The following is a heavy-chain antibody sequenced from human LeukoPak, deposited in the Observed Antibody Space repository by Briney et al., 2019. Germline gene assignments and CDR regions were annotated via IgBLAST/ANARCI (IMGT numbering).Heavy chain of an antibody. J-gene: IGHJ3*02. D-gene: IGHD1-14*01. V-gene: IGHV3-11*01. CDR3: ARDLNPYDAFDI. CDR1: GFTFSDYY. CDR2: ISSSGSTI. Sequence: GGSLRLSCAASGFTFSDYYISWIRQAPGKGLEWVSYISSSGSTIYYADSVKGRFTISRDNAKNSLYLQMNSLRAEDTAVYYCARDLNPYDAFDIWGQGTMVTVSS.